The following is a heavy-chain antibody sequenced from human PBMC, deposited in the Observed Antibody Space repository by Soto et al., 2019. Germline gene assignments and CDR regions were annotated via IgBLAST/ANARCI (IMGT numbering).Heavy chain of an antibody. CDR1: GYTFISYW. Sequence: GESLKISCKGSGYTFISYWIGWVRQKPGKGLEWMGMVYPGDSDTRYSPSFQGQVTISADKSINTAYLQWSSLEASDTAVYYCARIIAASGTGFDYWGQGTLVTVSS. V-gene: IGHV5-51*01. CDR3: ARIIAASGTGFDY. D-gene: IGHD3-16*02. CDR2: VYPGDSDT. J-gene: IGHJ4*02.